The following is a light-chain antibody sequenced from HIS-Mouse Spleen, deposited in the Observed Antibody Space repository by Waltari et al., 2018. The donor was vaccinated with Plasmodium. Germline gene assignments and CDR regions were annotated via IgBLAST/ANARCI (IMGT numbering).Light chain of an antibody. CDR1: QSISSY. CDR3: QQSYSTPGT. V-gene: IGKV1-39*01. CDR2: AAS. Sequence: DIQMTQSPSSLSASVGDRVTITCRASQSISSYLNWYQQKPGKTPKLLIYAASSLQSGVPSRFSGSGSGTDFTLTISSLQPEDFATYYGQQSYSTPGTFGGGTKVEIK. J-gene: IGKJ4*01.